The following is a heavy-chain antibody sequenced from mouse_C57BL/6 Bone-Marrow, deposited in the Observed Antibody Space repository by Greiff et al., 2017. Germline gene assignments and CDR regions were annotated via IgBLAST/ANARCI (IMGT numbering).Heavy chain of an antibody. CDR1: GFNIKDDY. V-gene: IGHV14-4*01. Sequence: EVQLQQSGAELVRPGASVSLSCTASGFNIKDDYMHWVQQRPEQGLEWLGWIEPENGDTEYASKFQGKATITADTSSNTAYLQLSSLTSDDTAVYYCTTCSYDYPFAYWGQGTLVTVSA. CDR2: IEPENGDT. D-gene: IGHD2-4*01. J-gene: IGHJ3*01. CDR3: TTCSYDYPFAY.